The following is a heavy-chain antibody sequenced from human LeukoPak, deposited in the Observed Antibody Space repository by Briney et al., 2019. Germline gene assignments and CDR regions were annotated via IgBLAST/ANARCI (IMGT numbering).Heavy chain of an antibody. CDR2: IIPIFGTA. V-gene: IGHV1-69*13. CDR1: GGTFSSYA. J-gene: IGHJ4*02. CDR3: ARATLVGSGWYQD. Sequence: SVKVSCKASGGTFSSYAISWVRQAPGQGLEWMGGIIPIFGTANYAQKFQGRVTITADESTSTAYMELSSLRSEDTAVYYCARATLVGSGWYQDWGQGTLVTVSS. D-gene: IGHD6-19*01.